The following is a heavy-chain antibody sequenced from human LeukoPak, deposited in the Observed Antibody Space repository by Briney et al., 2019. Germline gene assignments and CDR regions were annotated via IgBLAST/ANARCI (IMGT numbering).Heavy chain of an antibody. V-gene: IGHV1-2*02. J-gene: IGHJ4*02. CDR1: GYTFTDYF. CDR3: ARDTRVYGSGSYYY. D-gene: IGHD3-10*01. Sequence: ASVKVSCKASGYTFTDYFMNWVRQAPGQGLEWMGWINPKSGGTVYAQKFQGRVTMTRDTSISTAYMELSRLRSDDTAVYYCARDTRVYGSGSYYYWGQGTLVTVSS. CDR2: INPKSGGT.